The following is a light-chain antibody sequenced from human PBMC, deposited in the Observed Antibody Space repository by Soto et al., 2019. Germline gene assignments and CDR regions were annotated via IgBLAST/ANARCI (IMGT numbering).Light chain of an antibody. J-gene: IGKJ4*01. V-gene: IGKV4-1*01. CDR3: HHHYTSPLT. CDR1: QTLLYDSNNKNY. CDR2: WAS. Sequence: DIVMTQTPDSLAVSLGERATINCKSSQTLLYDSNNKNYLPWYQQEPVQPPRLLIYWASTRAAGVPERFSDSGSGADFTVTISSLKAEDVAVYYCHHHYTSPLTFDGVTRMEIK.